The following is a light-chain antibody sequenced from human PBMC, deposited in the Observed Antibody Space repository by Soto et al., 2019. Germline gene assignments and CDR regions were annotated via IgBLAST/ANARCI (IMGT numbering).Light chain of an antibody. J-gene: IGKJ5*01. CDR1: RSVSSY. CDR2: DAS. Sequence: IVLTQSPATPSLSLGDSATLSCMATRSVSSYLAWYQQKPGQAPRLLIYDASSRPTDIPARFSGSGSGTDFTLTISSLEPEDFALYYCQQRSNWPITFGQGTRLEI. CDR3: QQRSNWPIT. V-gene: IGKV3-11*01.